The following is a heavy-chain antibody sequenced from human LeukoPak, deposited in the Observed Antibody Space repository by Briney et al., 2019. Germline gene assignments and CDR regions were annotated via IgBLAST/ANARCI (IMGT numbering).Heavy chain of an antibody. D-gene: IGHD6-19*01. Sequence: PGGSLRLSCAASGXTFSNYAVSWVRQVPGKGLEWVLAISGSGGSTYYADSVKGQFTIARYNFKNTLSLQMNSLRAEDTAVYYCAKASSGWSAPFDYWGQGTLVTVSS. CDR2: ISGSGGST. CDR1: GXTFSNYA. J-gene: IGHJ4*02. CDR3: AKASSGWSAPFDY. V-gene: IGHV3-23*01.